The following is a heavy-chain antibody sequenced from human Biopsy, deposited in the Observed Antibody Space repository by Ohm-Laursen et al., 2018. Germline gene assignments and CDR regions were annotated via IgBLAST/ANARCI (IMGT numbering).Heavy chain of an antibody. V-gene: IGHV4-34*01. D-gene: IGHD6-13*01. CDR2: ITQSGST. J-gene: IGHJ6*02. Sequence: SETLSLTCAVYGGSFNGYFWSWIRQPPGKGLEWIGDITQSGSTNYSPSLKSRVTISVDTAKKQFSLSLRSVAAADTAVYYCARVPLPGIGAAYRGRFLYGMDVWGQGTTVSVSS. CDR1: GGSFNGYF. CDR3: ARVPLPGIGAAYRGRFLYGMDV.